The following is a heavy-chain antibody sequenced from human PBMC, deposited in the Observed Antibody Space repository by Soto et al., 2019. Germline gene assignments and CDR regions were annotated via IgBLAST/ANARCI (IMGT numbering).Heavy chain of an antibody. CDR3: ARDPEYYYDSSGYFDY. CDR1: GFTFSSYA. Sequence: QVQLVESGGGEVQPGRSLRLSCAASGFTFSSYAMHWVRQAPGKGLEWVAVISYDGSNKYYADSVKGRFTISRDNSKNTLYLQMNSLRAEDTAVYYCARDPEYYYDSSGYFDYWGQGTLVTVSS. D-gene: IGHD3-22*01. J-gene: IGHJ4*02. CDR2: ISYDGSNK. V-gene: IGHV3-30-3*01.